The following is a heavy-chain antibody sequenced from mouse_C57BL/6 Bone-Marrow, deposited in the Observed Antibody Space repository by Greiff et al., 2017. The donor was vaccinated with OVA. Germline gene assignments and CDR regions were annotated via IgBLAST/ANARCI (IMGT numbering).Heavy chain of an antibody. CDR1: GFTFTSYW. V-gene: IGHV1-69*01. Sequence: VQLQQPGAELVMPGASVKLSCKASGFTFTSYWMHWVKQRPGQGLEWIGEIDPSDSYTNYNQKFKGKSTLTVDKSSSTAYMQLSSLTSEDSAVYYCAREEIYGVTYSFDYWGQGTTLTVSS. CDR2: IDPSDSYT. CDR3: AREEIYGVTYSFDY. J-gene: IGHJ2*01. D-gene: IGHD1-1*02.